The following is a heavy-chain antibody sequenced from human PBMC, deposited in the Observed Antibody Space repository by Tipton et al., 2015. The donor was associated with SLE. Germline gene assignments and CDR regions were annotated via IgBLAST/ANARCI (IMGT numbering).Heavy chain of an antibody. J-gene: IGHJ4*02. CDR2: IYYSGST. CDR1: GVSISSHY. D-gene: IGHD3-3*01. CDR3: AREQNDFWSGSYYYFDY. Sequence: TLSLTCTVSGVSISSHYWSWIRQPPGKGLEWIGYIYYSGSTNYNPSLKSRVTISVDTSKNQFSLKLSSVTAADTAVYYCAREQNDFWSGSYYYFDYWGQGTLVTVSS. V-gene: IGHV4-59*11.